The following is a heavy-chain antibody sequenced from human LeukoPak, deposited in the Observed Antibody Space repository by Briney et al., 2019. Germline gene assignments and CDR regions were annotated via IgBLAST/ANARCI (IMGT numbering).Heavy chain of an antibody. V-gene: IGHV3-23*01. CDR2: ISGSGAST. D-gene: IGHD6-13*01. CDR3: AKVRTGYSSSSDY. Sequence: GGSLRLSCAASGFTFSSYAMSWVRQAPGKRLEWVSGISGSGASTYYADSVKGRFTISRDNSKNTLFLHMNNLRADDTALYYCAKVRTGYSSSSDYWGRGTLVTVSS. CDR1: GFTFSSYA. J-gene: IGHJ4*01.